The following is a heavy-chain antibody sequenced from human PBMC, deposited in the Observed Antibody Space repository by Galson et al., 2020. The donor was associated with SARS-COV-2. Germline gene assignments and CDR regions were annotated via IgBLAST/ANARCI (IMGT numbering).Heavy chain of an antibody. CDR1: GFTFSRHG. V-gene: IGHV3-30*18. Sequence: GGSLRLSCAASGFTFSRHGMHWVRQAPGKGLEWVAVMSYDGLNEYYADSVQGRFTISRDNSKNTLYLQMNSLRPEDTALYYCVKDGAPEMATISEYFALDVWGQGTTVIVSS. CDR3: VKDGAPEMATISEYFALDV. J-gene: IGHJ6*02. CDR2: MSYDGLNE. D-gene: IGHD5-12*01.